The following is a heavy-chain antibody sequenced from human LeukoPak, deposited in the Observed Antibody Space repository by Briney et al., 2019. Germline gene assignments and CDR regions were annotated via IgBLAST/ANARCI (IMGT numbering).Heavy chain of an antibody. CDR3: ARGGGNYYGSGSYYFGGNYYYMDV. CDR1: GGSFSGVH. D-gene: IGHD3-10*01. CDR2: VDHSGST. Sequence: SETLSLTCAVYGGSFSGVHWSWIRQPPGKGLEWIGEVDHSGSTIYNASLRSRVTMSVDTSKNQISLKLRYVTAADTALYYCARGGGNYYGSGSYYFGGNYYYMDVWGKGTTVTISS. V-gene: IGHV4-34*01. J-gene: IGHJ6*03.